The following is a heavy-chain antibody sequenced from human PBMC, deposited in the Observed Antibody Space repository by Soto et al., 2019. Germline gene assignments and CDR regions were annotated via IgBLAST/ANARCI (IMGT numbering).Heavy chain of an antibody. Sequence: PGESLKICCKGSGYSFTDYWIGWVRQMPGKGREWMGIIYPGDSDTRYSPSFQGQVTISADKSISTAYLQWSSPTASRTAMSCCASPGPDPRHHRYYYLGKDVWGEGIAVTDS. J-gene: IGHJ6*02. CDR3: ASPGPDPRHHRYYYLGKDV. V-gene: IGHV5-51*01. CDR2: IYPGDSDT. CDR1: GYSFTDYW.